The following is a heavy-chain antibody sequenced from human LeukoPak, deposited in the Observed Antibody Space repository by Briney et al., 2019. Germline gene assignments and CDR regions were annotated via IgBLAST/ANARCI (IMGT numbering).Heavy chain of an antibody. CDR1: GFTFSSYW. D-gene: IGHD5-12*01. J-gene: IGHJ4*02. Sequence: GGSLRLSCAASGFTFSSYWMHWVRQAPGKGLVWVSRMNSDGSSTSYADSVKGRLTISRDNAKNTLYLQMNSLRAEDTAVYYCAREGDGYDYDHWGQGTLVTVSS. CDR2: MNSDGSST. V-gene: IGHV3-74*01. CDR3: AREGDGYDYDH.